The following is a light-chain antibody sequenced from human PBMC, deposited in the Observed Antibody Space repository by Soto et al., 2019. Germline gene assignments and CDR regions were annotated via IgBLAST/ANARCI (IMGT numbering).Light chain of an antibody. Sequence: QSALTQPASVSGSPGQSITISCTGSGRDIGAYDYVSWYQQHPGKAPKLIIYEVNNRPSGVSNRFSGSKSGNTASLTISVLQPEDEADYYCLSYTSANTRVFGGGTKLTVL. CDR2: EVN. V-gene: IGLV2-14*01. CDR3: LSYTSANTRV. CDR1: GRDIGAYDY. J-gene: IGLJ3*02.